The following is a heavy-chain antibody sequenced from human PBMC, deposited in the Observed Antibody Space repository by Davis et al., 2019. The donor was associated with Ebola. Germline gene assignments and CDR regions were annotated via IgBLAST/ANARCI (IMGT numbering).Heavy chain of an antibody. D-gene: IGHD4-17*01. CDR1: GFTVSSNY. CDR3: ARVSTVTTFGWFDP. V-gene: IGHV3-53*01. CDR2: IYSGGST. J-gene: IGHJ5*02. Sequence: GESLKISCAASGFTVSSNYMSWVRQAPGKGLEWVSVIYSGGSTYYADSVKGRFTISRDNSKNTLYLQMNSLRAEDTAVYYCARVSTVTTFGWFDPWGQGTLVTVSS.